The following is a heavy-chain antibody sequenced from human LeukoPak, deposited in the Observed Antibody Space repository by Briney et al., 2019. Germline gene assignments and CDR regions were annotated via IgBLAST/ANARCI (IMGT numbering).Heavy chain of an antibody. CDR1: GGSITSYH. D-gene: IGHD3-22*01. J-gene: IGHJ4*02. V-gene: IGHV4-4*07. CDR3: AGHYYYDTTGSDY. CDR2: IYTSGST. Sequence: SETLSLTCTVSGGSITSYHWSWIRQPAGEGLEWIGRIYTSGSTNYSPSLKSRVTMSVDTSKSQFSLKLSSVTAADTAMYYCAGHYYYDTTGSDYWGQGTLVTVSS.